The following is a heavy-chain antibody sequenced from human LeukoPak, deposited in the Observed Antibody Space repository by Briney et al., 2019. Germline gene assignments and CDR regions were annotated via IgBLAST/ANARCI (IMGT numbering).Heavy chain of an antibody. D-gene: IGHD2-15*01. CDR1: GFTFSTFA. Sequence: GGSLRLSCAASGFTFSTFAVNWVRQAPGKGLEWVSAITGSGDSTYYADSVRGRFTVSRDNSKNTLFLQMNSLRAEDTAIYYCARSPPATPTPEYFQHWGQGTLVTVAS. J-gene: IGHJ1*01. V-gene: IGHV3-23*01. CDR3: ARSPPATPTPEYFQH. CDR2: ITGSGDST.